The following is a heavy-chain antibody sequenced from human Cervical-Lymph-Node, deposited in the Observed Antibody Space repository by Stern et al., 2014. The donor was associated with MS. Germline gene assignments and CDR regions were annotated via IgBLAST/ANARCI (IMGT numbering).Heavy chain of an antibody. Sequence: QLVESGGGLVQPGRSLRLSCAAAGFAFDDYAMHWVRQAPGKGLEWVSGISWSGTKIGYADSVKGRFTISRDNAKNSLLLQMNNLRAEDTALYYCATANYEFGYYGMDVWGQGTAVTVS. CDR1: GFAFDDYA. D-gene: IGHD3-3*01. CDR2: ISWSGTKI. V-gene: IGHV3-9*01. CDR3: ATANYEFGYYGMDV. J-gene: IGHJ6*02.